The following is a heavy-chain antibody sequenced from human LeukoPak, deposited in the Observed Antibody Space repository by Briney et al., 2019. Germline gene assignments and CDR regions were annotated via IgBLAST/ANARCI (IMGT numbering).Heavy chain of an antibody. D-gene: IGHD3-3*01. CDR1: GFTFSDYY. V-gene: IGHV3-11*01. Sequence: GGSLRLSCAASGFTFSDYYMSWIRQAPGKGLEWVSYISSSGSTIYYADSVKGRFTISRDNAKNPLYLQMNSLRAEDTAVYYCARVHDFWSGTPLDAFDIWGQGTMVTVSS. CDR2: ISSSGSTI. J-gene: IGHJ3*02. CDR3: ARVHDFWSGTPLDAFDI.